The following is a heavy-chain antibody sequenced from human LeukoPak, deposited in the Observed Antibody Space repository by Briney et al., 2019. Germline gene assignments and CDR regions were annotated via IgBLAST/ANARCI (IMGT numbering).Heavy chain of an antibody. Sequence: GGSLRLSCAASGFTFSSYAMRWVRQAPGKGLEYVSAISSNGGSTYYANSVKGRFTISRDNSKNTLYLQMGSLRAEDMAVYYCARESGIVPFDYWGQGTLVTVSS. D-gene: IGHD3-10*01. V-gene: IGHV3-64*01. CDR2: ISSNGGST. CDR3: ARESGIVPFDY. J-gene: IGHJ4*02. CDR1: GFTFSSYA.